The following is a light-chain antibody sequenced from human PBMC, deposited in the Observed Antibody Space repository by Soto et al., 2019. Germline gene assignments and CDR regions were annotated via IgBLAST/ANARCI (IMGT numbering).Light chain of an antibody. CDR2: GVS. Sequence: EIVMTQSPGTLSVSPGEGVTLSCRASQSITTNLAWYQQKPGQTPRLLIYGVSTRASGIPGRFSGSGSGTDFTLTISSLQSEDSAVYYCQQYIDWPLTFGGGTKVEI. V-gene: IGKV3-15*01. CDR3: QQYIDWPLT. J-gene: IGKJ4*01. CDR1: QSITTN.